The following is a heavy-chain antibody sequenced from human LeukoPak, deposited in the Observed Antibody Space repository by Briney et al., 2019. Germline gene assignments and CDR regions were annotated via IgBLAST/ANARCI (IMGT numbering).Heavy chain of an antibody. CDR1: GFTFSSYA. Sequence: GGSLRLSCAASGFTFSSYAMSWVRQAPGKGLEWVSAISGSGGSTYYADSVKGRFTISRDNSKNTLYLQMNSLRAEDTAVYYCAKEYRTTTTIWGYFDYWGQGTLVTVSS. V-gene: IGHV3-23*01. CDR3: AKEYRTTTTIWGYFDY. CDR2: ISGSGGST. D-gene: IGHD3-16*01. J-gene: IGHJ4*02.